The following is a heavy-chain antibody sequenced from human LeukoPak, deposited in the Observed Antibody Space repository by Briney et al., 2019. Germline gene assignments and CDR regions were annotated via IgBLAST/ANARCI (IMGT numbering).Heavy chain of an antibody. Sequence: PGGSLRLSCAASGFTFSSYAMSWVRQAPGKGLEWVSAISGSGGSTYYADSVKGRFTISRDNSKNTLYLQINSLRAEDTAVYYCAKDFLYTYYFDYWGQGTLVTVSS. CDR3: AKDFLYTYYFDY. V-gene: IGHV3-23*01. CDR2: ISGSGGST. J-gene: IGHJ4*02. CDR1: GFTFSSYA. D-gene: IGHD3-3*01.